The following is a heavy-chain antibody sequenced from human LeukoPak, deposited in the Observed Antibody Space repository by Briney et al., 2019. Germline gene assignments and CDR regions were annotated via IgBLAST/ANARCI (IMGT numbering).Heavy chain of an antibody. D-gene: IGHD3-9*01. CDR2: ISAYNGNT. CDR3: ATNTYYDILTGSDAFDI. Sequence: ASVKVSCKASGYTFTSYGISWVRQAPGQGLEWMGWISAYNGNTNYAQKLQGRVTMTTDTSTSTAYMELSSLRSEDTAVYYCATNTYYDILTGSDAFDIWGQGTMVTVSS. J-gene: IGHJ3*02. V-gene: IGHV1-18*01. CDR1: GYTFTSYG.